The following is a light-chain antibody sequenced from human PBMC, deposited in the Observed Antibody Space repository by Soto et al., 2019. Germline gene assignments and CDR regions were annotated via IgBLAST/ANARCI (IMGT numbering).Light chain of an antibody. Sequence: DIQMTQSPSSLSASVGDSVTMTCQASQDIKNFLNWYQQKPGKAPKLLIYDAFKLDTGVPSRFSGSGSGTYFTFTISSLQPEDIATYFCQHYDSLPPTFGGGTKVEI. J-gene: IGKJ4*01. CDR3: QHYDSLPPT. CDR1: QDIKNF. CDR2: DAF. V-gene: IGKV1-33*01.